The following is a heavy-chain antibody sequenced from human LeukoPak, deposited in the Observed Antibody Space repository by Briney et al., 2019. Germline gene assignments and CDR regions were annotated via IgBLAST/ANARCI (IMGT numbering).Heavy chain of an antibody. Sequence: PGGSLRLSCAASGFTFSSYGMHWVRQAPGKGLEWVAVIWYDGSNKYYADSVKGRFTISRDNSKNTLYLQMNSLRAEDTAVYYCARDMDGSGSYPARYYGMDVWGQGTTVTVSS. CDR2: IWYDGSNK. J-gene: IGHJ6*02. V-gene: IGHV3-33*08. D-gene: IGHD3-10*01. CDR3: ARDMDGSGSYPARYYGMDV. CDR1: GFTFSSYG.